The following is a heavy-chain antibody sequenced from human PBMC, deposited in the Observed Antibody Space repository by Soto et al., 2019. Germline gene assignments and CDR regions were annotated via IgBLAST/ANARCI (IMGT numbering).Heavy chain of an antibody. Sequence: SETVSLTCTVSGDSISSHYWSWIRQPPGKGLEWIGFGSTKYNPSLKSRIRISVDTSKNQFSLNLTSATAADTAVYYCARVSTSASGSYYTLDYWGQGTLVTVSS. CDR3: ARVSTSASGSYYTLDY. CDR1: GDSISSHY. J-gene: IGHJ4*02. D-gene: IGHD3-10*01. V-gene: IGHV4-59*11. CDR2: GST.